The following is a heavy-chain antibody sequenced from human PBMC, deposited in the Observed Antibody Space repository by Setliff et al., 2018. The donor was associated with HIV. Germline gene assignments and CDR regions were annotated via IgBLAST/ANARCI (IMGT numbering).Heavy chain of an antibody. CDR2: IYWDDDK. V-gene: IGHV2-5*08. Sequence: SGPTLVNPAQTLTLTCTFSGFSLSTNGMCVSWVRQPPGKALEWLALIYWDDDKRYSPSLKTRLTITRLTITKDTSKNQVVLTMTNMDPVDTATYYCGHSSGSYLGYFQHWGQGTLVTVSS. D-gene: IGHD1-26*01. CDR1: GFSLSTNGMC. CDR3: GHSSGSYLGYFQH. J-gene: IGHJ1*01.